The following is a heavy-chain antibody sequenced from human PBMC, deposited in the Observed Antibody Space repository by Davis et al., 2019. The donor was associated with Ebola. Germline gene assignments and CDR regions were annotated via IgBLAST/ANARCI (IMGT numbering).Heavy chain of an antibody. CDR2: ISSSGTSV. V-gene: IGHV3-21*01. CDR1: GFTFSSFA. J-gene: IGHJ4*02. D-gene: IGHD6-19*01. Sequence: PGGSLRLSCAASGFTFSSFAMSWVRQAPGKGLEWVSGISSSGTSVYYADSVKGRFTISRDNTNNSLYLQMNSLRAEDTAVYYCSIGHYSGPNGWGQGTLVTVSS. CDR3: SIGHYSGPNG.